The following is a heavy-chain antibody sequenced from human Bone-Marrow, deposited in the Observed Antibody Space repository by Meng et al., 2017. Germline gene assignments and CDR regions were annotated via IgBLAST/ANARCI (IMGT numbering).Heavy chain of an antibody. J-gene: IGHJ5*02. CDR1: GGSFSGYY. CDR3: AYLVSWFDP. CDR2: INHSGST. D-gene: IGHD2-21*01. Sequence: QVQLQQWGAGRFKPSETLSLTCAGYGGSFSGYYWGWIRQPPGKGLEWIGEINHSGSTNYHPSLKSRVTISVDTSKNQFSLKLSSVTAADTAVYYCAYLVSWFDPWGQGTLVTVSS. V-gene: IGHV4-34*01.